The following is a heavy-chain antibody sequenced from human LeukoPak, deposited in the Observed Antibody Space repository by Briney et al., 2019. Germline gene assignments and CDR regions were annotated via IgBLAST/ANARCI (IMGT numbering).Heavy chain of an antibody. V-gene: IGHV3-53*05. CDR2: IYGGVTA. CDR3: ARGAVGLRPPGAFDI. J-gene: IGHJ3*02. CDR1: GXSVSYNY. D-gene: IGHD1-26*01. Sequence: PGGSLRLSCSTSGXSVSYNYRNWVRPAPGKGLGWGSVIYGGVTAYYADSVKGRFSISRDDLKNILFLHLNSLRVEDTAVYYCARGAVGLRPPGAFDIWGQGTMVTVSS.